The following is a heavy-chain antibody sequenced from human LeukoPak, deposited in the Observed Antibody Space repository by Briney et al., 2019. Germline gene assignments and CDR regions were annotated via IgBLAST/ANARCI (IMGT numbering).Heavy chain of an antibody. Sequence: SETLSLTCTVSGGSISSGDNYWSWIRQTPGKGLEWIGTIYYSGSTYYSPSLKGRVTISVDASKNQFSLKLSSVTAADTAVHYCARQGDSSSSVWYFDYWGRGTLVTVSS. V-gene: IGHV4-39*01. D-gene: IGHD3-22*01. CDR1: GGSISSGDNY. CDR2: IYYSGST. CDR3: ARQGDSSSSVWYFDY. J-gene: IGHJ4*01.